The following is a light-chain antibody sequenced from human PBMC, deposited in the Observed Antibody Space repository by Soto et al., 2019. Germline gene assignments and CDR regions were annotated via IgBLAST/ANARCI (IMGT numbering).Light chain of an antibody. CDR3: SLSYSAAYSV. J-gene: IGLJ3*02. CDR2: DAS. V-gene: IGLV7-46*01. Sequence: QAVVTQEPSLTVSPGGTVTLTCGSSTGAVTSAHYPYWFQQKPGQTPRTLIYDASNKHSWTPARFSGSLLGGKAALTLSGAQPEDEAEYYCSLSYSAAYSVFGGGTKVTVL. CDR1: TGAVTSAHY.